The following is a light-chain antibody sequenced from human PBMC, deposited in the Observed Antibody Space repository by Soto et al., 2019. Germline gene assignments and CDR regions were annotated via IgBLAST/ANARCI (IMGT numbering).Light chain of an antibody. CDR1: SSDVGGYNY. J-gene: IGLJ1*01. V-gene: IGLV2-14*01. Sequence: QSALTQPASVSGSPGQSITISCTGTSSDVGGYNYVSWYQHHPGKAPKLMIYEVSNRPSGVSNRFSGSKSGNTASLTISGLRAEDEADYYCSSYTSSSTYVFGTGTKGTVL. CDR3: SSYTSSSTYV. CDR2: EVS.